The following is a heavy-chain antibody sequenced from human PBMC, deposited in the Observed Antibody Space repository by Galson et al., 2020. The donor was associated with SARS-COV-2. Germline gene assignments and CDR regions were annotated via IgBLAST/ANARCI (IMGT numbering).Heavy chain of an antibody. V-gene: IGHV5-51*01. D-gene: IGHD3-9*01. Sequence: HGESLKISCKTSGYSFSDYWVGWVRQMPGKGLEYLGFMFPSDSDAKYSPSFQGQVTISVDKYINTAYLHWSSLKASDTAIYYCARGRRDYYDILTGYGPFDFWGQGTLVTVSS. CDR3: ARGRRDYYDILTGYGPFDF. CDR1: GYSFSDYW. J-gene: IGHJ4*02. CDR2: MFPSDSDA.